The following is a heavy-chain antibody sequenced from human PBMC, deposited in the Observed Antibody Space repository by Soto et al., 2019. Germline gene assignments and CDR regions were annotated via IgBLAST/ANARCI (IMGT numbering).Heavy chain of an antibody. J-gene: IGHJ5*02. Sequence: SETLSLTCAVSGGSISSGGYSWSWIRQPPGKGLEWIGYIYHSGSTYYNPSLKSRVTISVDRSKNQFSLKLSSVTAADTAVYYCARQANWFDPWGQGTLVTVSS. CDR1: GGSISSGGYS. CDR3: ARQANWFDP. CDR2: IYHSGST. V-gene: IGHV4-30-2*01.